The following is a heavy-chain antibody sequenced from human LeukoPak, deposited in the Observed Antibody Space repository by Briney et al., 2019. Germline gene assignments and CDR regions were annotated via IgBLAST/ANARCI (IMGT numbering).Heavy chain of an antibody. Sequence: PSGTLSLTCAVYGGSFSGYYWSWIRQPPGKGLEWIGEINHSGSTNYNPPLKSRVTISVDTSKNQFSLKLSSVTAADTAVYYCARGPDIVVVPAAPSRDYWGQGTLVTVSS. D-gene: IGHD2-2*01. CDR1: GGSFSGYY. J-gene: IGHJ4*02. CDR2: INHSGST. V-gene: IGHV4-34*01. CDR3: ARGPDIVVVPAAPSRDY.